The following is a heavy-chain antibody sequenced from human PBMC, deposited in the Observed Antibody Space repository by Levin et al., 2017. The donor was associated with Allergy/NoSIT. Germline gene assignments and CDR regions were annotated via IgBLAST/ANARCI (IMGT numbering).Heavy chain of an antibody. D-gene: IGHD2-15*01. J-gene: IGHJ6*02. CDR1: GYTFTSHE. CDR3: ARWGQLGYYDMDV. V-gene: IGHV1-8*01. CDR2: MNPNSGNT. Sequence: ASVKVSCKTSGYTFTSHEINWVRQATGQGLEWMGWMNPNSGNTNYAQKFQGRVTMTRDTSKSTAYMELSSLTSADTAMYYCARWGQLGYYDMDVWGQGTTVTVSS.